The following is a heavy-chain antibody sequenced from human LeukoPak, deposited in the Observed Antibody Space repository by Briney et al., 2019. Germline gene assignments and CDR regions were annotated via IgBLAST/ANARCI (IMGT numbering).Heavy chain of an antibody. CDR3: ARDRRIAVAGYYFDY. CDR1: GYTFTSYA. CDR2: INAGNGNT. V-gene: IGHV1-3*01. Sequence: GASVKVSCKASGYTFTSYAMHWVRQAPGQRLEWMGWINAGNGNTKYSQKFQGRVTITRDTSAGTAYMELSSLRSEDTAVYYCARDRRIAVAGYYFDYWGQGTLVTVSS. J-gene: IGHJ4*02. D-gene: IGHD6-19*01.